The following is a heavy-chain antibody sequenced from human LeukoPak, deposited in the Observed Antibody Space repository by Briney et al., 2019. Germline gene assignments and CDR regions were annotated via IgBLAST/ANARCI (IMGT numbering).Heavy chain of an antibody. Sequence: KPSETLSLTCAVYGGSFSGYYWSWIRRPPGKGLEWIGEINHSGSTNYNPSLKSRVTISVDTSKNQFSLKLSSVTAADTAVYYCASHYYGSGSYYNLLDYWGQGTLVTVSS. D-gene: IGHD3-10*01. CDR2: INHSGST. V-gene: IGHV4-34*01. J-gene: IGHJ4*02. CDR1: GGSFSGYY. CDR3: ASHYYGSGSYYNLLDY.